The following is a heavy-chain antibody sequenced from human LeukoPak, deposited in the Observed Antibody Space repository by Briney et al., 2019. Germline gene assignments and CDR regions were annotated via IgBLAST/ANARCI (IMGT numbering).Heavy chain of an antibody. V-gene: IGHV4-39*07. D-gene: IGHD2-15*01. Sequence: SETLSLTCTVSGGSISWSSYYWGWIRQPPGNGLEWIGNIYYSGSTYHNPSLKSRVTISVVTSKNQFSLNLSSVTAADTAVYYCARVSCGGGTCYHSRGWFDAWGQGTLVTVSS. CDR1: GGSISWSSYY. CDR2: IYYSGST. CDR3: ARVSCGGGTCYHSRGWFDA. J-gene: IGHJ5*02.